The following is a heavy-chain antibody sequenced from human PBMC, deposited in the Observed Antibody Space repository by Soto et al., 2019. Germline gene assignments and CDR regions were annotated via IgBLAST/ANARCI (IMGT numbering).Heavy chain of an antibody. CDR3: XXXXLGATTYFDY. D-gene: IGHD5-12*01. CDR1: GYTFTSYG. Sequence: QVQLVQSGAEVKKPGASVKVSCKASGYTFTSYGISWVRQAPGQGLEWMGWISAYNGNTNYAQKLQGRVTMTTDTSTXTAYMXXXXXXXXXXXXXXXXXXXLGATTYFDYWGQGTLVTVSS. CDR2: ISAYNGNT. V-gene: IGHV1-18*01. J-gene: IGHJ4*02.